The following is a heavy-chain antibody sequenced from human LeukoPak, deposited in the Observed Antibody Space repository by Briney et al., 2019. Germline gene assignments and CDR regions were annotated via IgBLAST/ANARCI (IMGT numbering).Heavy chain of an antibody. D-gene: IGHD4-17*01. CDR3: ARVARYGDYIGGSDY. Sequence: GGSLRLSCAASGFIFSDYYMTWIRQAPGKGLKWVSYVTSSGGHMYYADSAKGRFTISRDNAKNLLDLQMNSLRAEDTAVYYCARVARYGDYIGGSDYWGQGALVTVSS. V-gene: IGHV3-11*04. CDR1: GFIFSDYY. J-gene: IGHJ4*02. CDR2: VTSSGGHM.